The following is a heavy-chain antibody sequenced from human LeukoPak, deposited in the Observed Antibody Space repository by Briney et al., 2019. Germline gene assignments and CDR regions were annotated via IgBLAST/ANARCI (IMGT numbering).Heavy chain of an antibody. CDR1: GGSISSYY. J-gene: IGHJ4*02. Sequence: SETLSLTCTVSGGSISSYYWSWIRQPPGKGLEWIGEINHSGSTNYNPSLKSRVTISVDTSKNQFSLKLSSVTAADTAVYYCARKSWGDGYNIWGQGTLVTVSS. D-gene: IGHD5-24*01. CDR3: ARKSWGDGYNI. V-gene: IGHV4-34*01. CDR2: INHSGST.